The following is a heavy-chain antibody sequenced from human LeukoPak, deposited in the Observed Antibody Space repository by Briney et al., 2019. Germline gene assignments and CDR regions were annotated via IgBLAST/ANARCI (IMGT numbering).Heavy chain of an antibody. V-gene: IGHV4-4*08. CDR3: ARSRVEMATIVYFDY. Sequence: SETLSLTCAVYGGSFSGYYWSWIRQPPGKGLEWIGRIYTSGSTNYNPSLKSRVTISVDTSKNQFSLKLSSVTAADTAVYYCARSRVEMATIVYFDYWGQGTLVTVSS. CDR2: IYTSGST. CDR1: GGSFSGYY. J-gene: IGHJ4*02. D-gene: IGHD5-24*01.